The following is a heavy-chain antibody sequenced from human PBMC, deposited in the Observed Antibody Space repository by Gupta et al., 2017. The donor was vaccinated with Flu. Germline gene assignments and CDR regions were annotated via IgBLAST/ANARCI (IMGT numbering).Heavy chain of an antibody. Sequence: SSYDMSWVRQAPGRGLEWVSFISSSGVTYYGDPVRGRFTISRDNAKNSLYLQMSGLRDEDTAVYYCATGHWAKWGQGTLVTVSS. CDR1: SSYD. CDR3: ATGHWAK. J-gene: IGHJ4*02. D-gene: IGHD3-16*01. CDR2: ISSSGVT. V-gene: IGHV3-48*03.